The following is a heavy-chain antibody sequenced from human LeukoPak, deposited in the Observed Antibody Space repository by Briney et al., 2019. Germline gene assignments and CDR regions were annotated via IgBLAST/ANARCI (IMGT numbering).Heavy chain of an antibody. CDR1: GFTFSSFA. Sequence: GGSLRLSCAASGFTFSSFAMYWVRQAPGKGLEWVAVTSYDGSNKYYTDSVKGRFTISRDKSKDTLFMQMNSLRSDDTAVYYCLRGAYGDVLDYWGQGTLVTVSS. J-gene: IGHJ4*02. V-gene: IGHV3-30-3*01. CDR3: LRGAYGDVLDY. D-gene: IGHD4-17*01. CDR2: TSYDGSNK.